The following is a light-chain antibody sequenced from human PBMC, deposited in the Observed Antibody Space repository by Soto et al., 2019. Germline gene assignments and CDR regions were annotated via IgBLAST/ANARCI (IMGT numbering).Light chain of an antibody. CDR3: KQYNKWLPIT. Sequence: EIVMTQSPATLSVSPGERATLSCRASQSVSSNLAWYQQKPGQAPRLLIYGASTRATGIPARFSGSGSGTEFNLTISSLQSEHFAVYYCKQYNKWLPITFGQGTRLEIK. J-gene: IGKJ5*01. CDR1: QSVSSN. CDR2: GAS. V-gene: IGKV3-15*01.